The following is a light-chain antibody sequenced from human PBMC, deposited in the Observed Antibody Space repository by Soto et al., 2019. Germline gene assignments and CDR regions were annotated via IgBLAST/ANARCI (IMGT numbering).Light chain of an antibody. V-gene: IGKV3-20*01. CDR1: QSVSSSY. CDR2: AAS. J-gene: IGKJ3*01. Sequence: EIVLTQSPGTLSLSPGERATLSFRASQSVSSSYLAWYQQKPGQAPRLLIYAASSRATGIPDRFSGSGSGTDFTLTISRLEPEDFAVYYCHQYGSSGFTFGPGTKVDIK. CDR3: HQYGSSGFT.